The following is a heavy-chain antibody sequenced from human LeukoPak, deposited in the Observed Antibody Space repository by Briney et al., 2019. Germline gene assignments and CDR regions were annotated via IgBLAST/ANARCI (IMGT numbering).Heavy chain of an antibody. CDR3: ARGCSGGSCYRNGFDY. V-gene: IGHV4-59*12. CDR2: IYYSGST. D-gene: IGHD2-15*01. CDR1: GGSISSYY. Sequence: PSETLSLTCTVSGGSISSYYWSWIRQPPGKGLEWIGYIYYSGSTNYNPSLKSRVTISVDTSKNQFSLKLSSVTAADTAVYYCARGCSGGSCYRNGFDYWGQGTLVTVSS. J-gene: IGHJ4*02.